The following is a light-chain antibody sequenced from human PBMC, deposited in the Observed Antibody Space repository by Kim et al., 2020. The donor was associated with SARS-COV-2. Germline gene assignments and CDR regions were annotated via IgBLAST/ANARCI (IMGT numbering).Light chain of an antibody. CDR1: SSNIGSNT. CDR2: SNN. CDR3: AAWDDRLNGVV. Sequence: ELTQPPSASGTPGQRVTISCSGSSSNIGSNTVHWYQQLPGTAPKLLIYSNNQRPSGVPDRFSGSKSGTSASLAISGLQSEDEADYYCAAWDDRLNGVVFGGGTQLTVL. J-gene: IGLJ2*01. V-gene: IGLV1-44*01.